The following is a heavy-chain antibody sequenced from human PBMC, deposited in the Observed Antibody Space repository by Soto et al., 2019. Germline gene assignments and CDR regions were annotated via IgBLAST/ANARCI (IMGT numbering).Heavy chain of an antibody. CDR1: GNSFTSYW. Sequence: XDSLNVSCQSSGNSFTSYWIGLVRQMPGKGLEWMGIIYPGDSDTRYSPSFQGQVTISADKSISTAYLQWSSLKASDTAMYYCARRYRRRISIAAQPPGAFDIWGQGTMVTVSS. D-gene: IGHD6-6*01. V-gene: IGHV5-51*01. J-gene: IGHJ3*02. CDR3: ARRYRRRISIAAQPPGAFDI. CDR2: IYPGDSDT.